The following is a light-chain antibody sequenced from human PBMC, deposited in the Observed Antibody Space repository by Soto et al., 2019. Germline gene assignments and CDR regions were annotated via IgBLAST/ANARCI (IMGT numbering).Light chain of an antibody. CDR3: QQYSNYWT. V-gene: IGKV1-5*03. CDR1: QSISSW. J-gene: IGKJ1*01. CDR2: KAS. Sequence: DIQMTQSPSTQSASVGDRVTITCRASQSISSWLAWYQQKPGKAPKLLIYKASSLESGVPSRFSGSGSGTEFTLTISSLQPDDFATYYCQQYSNYWTFGQGTKVEVK.